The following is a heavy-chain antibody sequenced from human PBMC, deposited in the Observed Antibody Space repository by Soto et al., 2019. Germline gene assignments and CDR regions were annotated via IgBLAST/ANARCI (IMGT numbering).Heavy chain of an antibody. J-gene: IGHJ4*02. CDR3: ARGGYYDSSGFDY. CDR1: GGSISSGGYS. CDR2: IYHSGST. Sequence: NPSETLSLNCAVSGGSISSGGYSWSWIRQPPGKGLEWIGYIYHSGSTYYNPSLRSRVTISVDRSKNQFSLKLSSVTAADTAVYYCARGGYYDSSGFDYWGQGTMVTVST. V-gene: IGHV4-30-2*01. D-gene: IGHD3-22*01.